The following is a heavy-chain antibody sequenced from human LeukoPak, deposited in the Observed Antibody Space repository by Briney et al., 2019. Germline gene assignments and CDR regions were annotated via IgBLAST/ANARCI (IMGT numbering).Heavy chain of an antibody. Sequence: SETLSPTCAVYGGSFSGYYWGWIRQPPGKGLEWIGSMFHSGETYLNSSLKSRVTISLDKSKNQFSLKMISVTAADTAIYYCARTRYDSPGSWGQGTLVTVSS. CDR2: MFHSGET. CDR1: GGSFSGYY. V-gene: IGHV4-34*12. CDR3: ARTRYDSPGS. D-gene: IGHD3-22*01. J-gene: IGHJ5*02.